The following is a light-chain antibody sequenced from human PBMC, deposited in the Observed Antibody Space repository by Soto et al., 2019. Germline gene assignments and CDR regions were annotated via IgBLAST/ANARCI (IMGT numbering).Light chain of an antibody. Sequence: DIQMTQSPSSVSASVGDRVTITCRASLGISSYLAWYQQKPGKAPKVLIYRASSLESGVPSRFSGSGSGTDYTLTISSLQPEDFATYYCQQSYRTPTFGQGTRLEIK. CDR3: QQSYRTPT. CDR2: RAS. J-gene: IGKJ5*01. V-gene: IGKV1-39*01. CDR1: LGISSY.